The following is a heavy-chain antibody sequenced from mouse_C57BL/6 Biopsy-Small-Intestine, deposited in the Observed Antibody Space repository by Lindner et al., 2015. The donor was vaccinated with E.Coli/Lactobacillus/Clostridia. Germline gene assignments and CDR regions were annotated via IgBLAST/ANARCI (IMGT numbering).Heavy chain of an antibody. J-gene: IGHJ3*01. D-gene: IGHD1-1*01. CDR3: TREAYYYDGSSPFSF. Sequence: VQLQESGPELVKPGASVKMSCKASGYTFTSYVMHWMKQKPGQGLEWIGYINPYNDGTKYNEKFKDKATLTSDKSSSTAYMELSSLTSEDSAVYYCTREAYYYDGSSPFSFWGQGTLVTVSA. V-gene: IGHV1-14*01. CDR2: INPYNDGT. CDR1: GYTFTSYV.